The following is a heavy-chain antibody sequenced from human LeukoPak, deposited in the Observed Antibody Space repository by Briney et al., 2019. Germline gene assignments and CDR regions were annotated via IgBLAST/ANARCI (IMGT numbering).Heavy chain of an antibody. V-gene: IGHV3-21*01. CDR1: GFTFSSYN. CDR3: VRSTGGDWYTFDT. D-gene: IGHD2-21*02. Sequence: PGGSLRLSCAASGFTFSSYNMNWVRQAPGKGLEWVSSISSSSSYIYYADSVKGRFTISRDNARNSLYLQMNSLRAEDTSVYFCVRSTGGDWYTFDTGGQGTMVTVS. CDR2: ISSSSSYI. J-gene: IGHJ3*02.